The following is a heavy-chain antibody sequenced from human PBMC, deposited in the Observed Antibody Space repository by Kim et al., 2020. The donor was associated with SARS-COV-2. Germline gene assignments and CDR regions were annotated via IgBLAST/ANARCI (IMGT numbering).Heavy chain of an antibody. D-gene: IGHD6-25*01. J-gene: IGHJ4*02. CDR3: ARVGGIAAHFDY. V-gene: IGHV4-59*01. Sequence: YNPSRKSRVTISVDKSTNPFSLKLSSVTAADTAVYYCARVGGIAAHFDYWGQGTLVTVSS.